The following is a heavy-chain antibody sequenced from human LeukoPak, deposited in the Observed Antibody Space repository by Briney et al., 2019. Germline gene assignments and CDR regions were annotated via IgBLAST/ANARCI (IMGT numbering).Heavy chain of an antibody. Sequence: GESLKISCTGSGYSFTSYWIGCVRHMPGKGLEWMGIIYPGDSDTRYSPSFQGQVTISADKSISTAYLQWSSLKASDTAMYYCARTSGVAAMAWVDYWGQGTLVTVSS. V-gene: IGHV5-51*01. CDR2: IYPGDSDT. CDR3: ARTSGVAAMAWVDY. D-gene: IGHD2-15*01. J-gene: IGHJ4*02. CDR1: GYSFTSYW.